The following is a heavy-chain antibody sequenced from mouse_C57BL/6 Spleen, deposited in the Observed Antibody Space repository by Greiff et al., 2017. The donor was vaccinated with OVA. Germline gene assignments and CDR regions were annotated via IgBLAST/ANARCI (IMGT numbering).Heavy chain of an antibody. J-gene: IGHJ3*01. CDR3: ARGGEDSSGYVY. CDR2: IDPSDSYT. CDR1: GYTFTSYW. D-gene: IGHD3-2*02. V-gene: IGHV1-50*01. Sequence: QDQLQQPGAELVKPGASVKLSCKASGYTFTSYWMQWVKQRPGQGLEWIGEIDPSDSYTNYNQKFKGKATLTVDTSSSTAYMQLSSLTSEDSAVYYCARGGEDSSGYVYWGQGTLVTVSA.